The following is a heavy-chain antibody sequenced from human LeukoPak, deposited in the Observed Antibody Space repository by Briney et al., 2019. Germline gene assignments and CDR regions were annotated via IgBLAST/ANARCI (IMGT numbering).Heavy chain of an antibody. CDR2: IIPIFGTA. CDR1: GGTFSSYA. D-gene: IGHD4-23*01. V-gene: IGHV1-69*05. CDR3: ATGPFYGGNSHGYYYYMDV. J-gene: IGHJ6*03. Sequence: SVKVSCKASGGTFSSYAISWVRQAPGQGLEWMGGIIPIFGTANYAQKFQGRVTITTDESTSTAYMELSSLRSEDTAVYYCATGPFYGGNSHGYYYYMDVWGKGTTVTVSS.